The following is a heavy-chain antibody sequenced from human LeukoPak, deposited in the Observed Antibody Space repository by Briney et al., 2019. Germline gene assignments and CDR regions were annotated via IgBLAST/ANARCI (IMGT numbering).Heavy chain of an antibody. CDR3: AKGSGSSCYSPCDY. CDR2: IRGDGNEK. D-gene: IGHD2-15*01. Sequence: GGSLRLSCAASGFSFSSYWMTWVRQAPGRGLEFVANIRGDGNEKYYMDSMKGRLTISRDNAKNSLFLQMSGLRAEDTAVYYCAKGSGSSCYSPCDYWGQGILVTVSS. V-gene: IGHV3-7*03. J-gene: IGHJ4*02. CDR1: GFSFSSYW.